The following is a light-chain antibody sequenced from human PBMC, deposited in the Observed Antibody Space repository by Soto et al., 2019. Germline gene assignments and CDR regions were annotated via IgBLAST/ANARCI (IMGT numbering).Light chain of an antibody. CDR3: SSYTTTATVL. V-gene: IGLV2-14*01. J-gene: IGLJ2*01. CDR1: SNDVGGYNY. CDR2: EVG. Sequence: QSVLTQPASVSGSPGQSITISCTGTSNDVGGYNYVSWYQQHPGKVPKLMIYEVGNRPSGVSNRFSGSKSGNTASLTISGLQAEDEADYYCSSYTTTATVLFGGGTKLTVL.